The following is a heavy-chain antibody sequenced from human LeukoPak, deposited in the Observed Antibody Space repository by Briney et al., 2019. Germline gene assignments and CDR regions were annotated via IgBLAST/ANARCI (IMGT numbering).Heavy chain of an antibody. D-gene: IGHD1-26*01. J-gene: IGHJ3*02. CDR2: ISYDGSNK. V-gene: IGHV3-30*14. Sequence: HPGGSLRLSCAASGFTFSSYAMHWVRQAPGKGLEWVAVISYDGSNKYYADSVKGRFTISRDNSKNTLYLQMNSLRAEDTAVYYCATPVGATTDAFDIWGQGTMVTVSS. CDR3: ATPVGATTDAFDI. CDR1: GFTFSSYA.